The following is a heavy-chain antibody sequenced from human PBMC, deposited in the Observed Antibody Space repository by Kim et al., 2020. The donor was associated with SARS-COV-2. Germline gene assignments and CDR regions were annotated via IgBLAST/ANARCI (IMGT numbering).Heavy chain of an antibody. Sequence: GGSLRLSCAASGFTFSSYAMSWVRQAPGKGLEWVSAISGSGGSTYYADSVKGRFTISRDNSKNTLYLQMNSLRAEDTAVYYCAKAGGYYDSSGYLRPHWFDPWGQGTLVTVSS. CDR3: AKAGGYYDSSGYLRPHWFDP. J-gene: IGHJ5*02. CDR2: ISGSGGST. D-gene: IGHD3-22*01. V-gene: IGHV3-23*01. CDR1: GFTFSSYA.